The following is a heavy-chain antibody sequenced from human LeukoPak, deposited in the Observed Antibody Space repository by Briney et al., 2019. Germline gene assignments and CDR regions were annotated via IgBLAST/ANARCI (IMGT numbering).Heavy chain of an antibody. J-gene: IGHJ3*02. CDR3: ARDLGYCSSSSCHHAFDI. Sequence: GGSLRLSCAASGFTVSSNYMSWVRQAPGKGLEWVSVIYSGGSTYYAESVKGRFTISRDNSKNTLYLQMNSLRAEDTAVYYCARDLGYCSSSSCHHAFDIWGQGTTVTVSS. D-gene: IGHD2-2*01. CDR1: GFTVSSNY. CDR2: IYSGGST. V-gene: IGHV3-53*01.